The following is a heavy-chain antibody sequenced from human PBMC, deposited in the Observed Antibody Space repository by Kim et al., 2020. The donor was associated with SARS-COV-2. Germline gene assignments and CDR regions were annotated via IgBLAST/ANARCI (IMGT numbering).Heavy chain of an antibody. CDR2: INHSGST. D-gene: IGHD3-16*01. V-gene: IGHV4-34*01. CDR1: GGSFSGYY. CDR3: ARVGRAYYLDY. Sequence: SETLSLTCAVYGGSFSGYYWSWIRQPPGKGLEWIGEINHSGSTNYNPSLKSRVTISVDTSKNQFSLKLSSVTAADTAVYYCARVGRAYYLDYWGQGTLVT. J-gene: IGHJ4*02.